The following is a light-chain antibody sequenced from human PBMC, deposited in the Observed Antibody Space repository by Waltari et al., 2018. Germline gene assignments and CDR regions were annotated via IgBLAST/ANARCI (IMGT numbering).Light chain of an antibody. CDR2: DVS. V-gene: IGLV2-14*01. CDR1: SSDVGGYNY. CDR3: SSYTSIHVV. Sequence: QSALTQPASVSGSPGQSITISCTGTSSDVGGYNYVSWYQQHPGQAPKLMIYDVSNRPSGVSNRFSGSKSGNTASLTISGLQAEDEADYYCSSYTSIHVVFGGGTKLTVL. J-gene: IGLJ2*01.